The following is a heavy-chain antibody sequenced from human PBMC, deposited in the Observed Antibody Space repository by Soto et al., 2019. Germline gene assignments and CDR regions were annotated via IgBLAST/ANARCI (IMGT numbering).Heavy chain of an antibody. V-gene: IGHV4-31*03. CDR3: ARVGYCSGGSCFGVSAYFDY. CDR1: GGSISSGGYY. Sequence: QVQLQESGPGLVKPSQTLSLTCTVSGGSISSGGYYWSWIRQHPGKGLEWIGYIYYSGSTYYNPSLKSRVTISVDTSKNQFSLKLSSVTAADTAVYYCARVGYCSGGSCFGVSAYFDYWGQGTLVTVSS. D-gene: IGHD2-15*01. CDR2: IYYSGST. J-gene: IGHJ4*02.